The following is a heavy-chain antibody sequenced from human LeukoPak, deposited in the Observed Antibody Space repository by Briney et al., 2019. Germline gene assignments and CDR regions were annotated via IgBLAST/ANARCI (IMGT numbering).Heavy chain of an antibody. CDR2: INHSGST. D-gene: IGHD6-6*01. V-gene: IGHV4-34*01. CDR1: GGSFSGYY. Sequence: PSETLSLTCAVYGGSFSGYYWSWIRQPPGKGLEWIGEINHSGSTNYNPSLKSRVTISVDTSKNQFSLKLSSVTAADTAVYYCVRDAAHYMDVWGKGTTVTVS. CDR3: VRDAAHYMDV. J-gene: IGHJ6*03.